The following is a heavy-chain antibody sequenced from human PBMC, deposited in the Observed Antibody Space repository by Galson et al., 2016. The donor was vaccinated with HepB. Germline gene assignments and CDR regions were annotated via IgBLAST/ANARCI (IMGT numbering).Heavy chain of an antibody. V-gene: IGHV3-15*01. CDR3: AQEGWEHPAS. Sequence: SLRLSCAGSGFSFTNAWMTWVRQAPGKGLEWVGRIKSKTRGGTIDYAAPVKGRFTISRDDSINTVYLQMNSVINGDTGVYYCAQEGWEHPASWGQGTLVTVSS. D-gene: IGHD4-23*01. CDR2: IKSKTRGGTI. CDR1: GFSFTNAW. J-gene: IGHJ5*02.